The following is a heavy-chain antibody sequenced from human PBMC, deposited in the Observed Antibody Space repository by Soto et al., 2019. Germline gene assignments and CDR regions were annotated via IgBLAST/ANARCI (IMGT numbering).Heavy chain of an antibody. V-gene: IGHV1-18*01. Sequence: ASGKVSCKASGYTFTSYGISWVRQAPGQGLEWMGWINAYNGDTNYAQKLQGRVTMTTDTSTSTAYMELRRLRSDDTAVYYCARDVAAGTPEGGYAFDSWGQGTRVTVAS. CDR3: ARDVAAGTPEGGYAFDS. J-gene: IGHJ3*02. D-gene: IGHD6-13*01. CDR2: INAYNGDT. CDR1: GYTFTSYG.